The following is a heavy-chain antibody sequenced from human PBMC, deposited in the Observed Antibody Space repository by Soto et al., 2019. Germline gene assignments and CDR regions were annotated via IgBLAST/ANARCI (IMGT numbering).Heavy chain of an antibody. Sequence: ESGGGVVQPGRSLRLSCVASGFTFSSYGMHWVRQAPGKGLEWVAVIAYDGSNKYYADSVKGRFTISRDNSKNTLYLQMNSLRAEDTAVYYCAKDNCISTSCYRLYNWFDPWGQGTLVTVSS. CDR2: IAYDGSNK. CDR1: GFTFSSYG. CDR3: AKDNCISTSCYRLYNWFDP. J-gene: IGHJ5*02. V-gene: IGHV3-30*18. D-gene: IGHD2-2*01.